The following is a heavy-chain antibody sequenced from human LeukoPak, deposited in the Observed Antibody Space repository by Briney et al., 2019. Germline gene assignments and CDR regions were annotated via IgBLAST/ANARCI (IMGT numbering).Heavy chain of an antibody. CDR3: ARSGGYGSQDYYYMDV. V-gene: IGHV4-30-2*05. Sequence: NPSQTLSLTCSVSGGSISSGGYYWSWIRQPPGKGLEWIGCIYHSGNTYDNPSLKSRVTISVDTSKNQFSLNLTSVTAADTAVYYCARSGGYGSQDYYYMDVWGKGTTVTVSS. CDR1: GGSISSGGYY. D-gene: IGHD5-12*01. J-gene: IGHJ6*03. CDR2: IYHSGNT.